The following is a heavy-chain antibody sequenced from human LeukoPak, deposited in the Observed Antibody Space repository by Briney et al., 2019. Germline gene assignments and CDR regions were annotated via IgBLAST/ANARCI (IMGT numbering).Heavy chain of an antibody. CDR3: ASGDYDEYYYYMDV. CDR1: GGSISSYY. CDR2: IYYSGST. J-gene: IGHJ6*03. D-gene: IGHD4-17*01. Sequence: PSETLSLTCTVSGGSISSYYWSWIRQPPGKGLEWIGYIYYSGSTNYNPSLKSRLTISVDTSKNQLSLKLSSVTAADTAVYYCASGDYDEYYYYMDVWGKRTTVTVSS. V-gene: IGHV4-59*01.